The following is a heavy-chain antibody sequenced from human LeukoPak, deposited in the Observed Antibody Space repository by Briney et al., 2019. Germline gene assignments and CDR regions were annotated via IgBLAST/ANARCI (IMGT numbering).Heavy chain of an antibody. CDR1: GYTFTSYG. D-gene: IGHD6-19*01. CDR3: ARTKYSSGWYSTDY. Sequence: ASVKVSCKASGYTFTSYGISWVRQAPGQGLEWMGWISAYNGNTNYAQKLQGRVTMTTDTSTSTAYMELRSLRSDDTAVYYCARTKYSSGWYSTDYWGQGTLVTVSS. V-gene: IGHV1-18*01. CDR2: ISAYNGNT. J-gene: IGHJ4*02.